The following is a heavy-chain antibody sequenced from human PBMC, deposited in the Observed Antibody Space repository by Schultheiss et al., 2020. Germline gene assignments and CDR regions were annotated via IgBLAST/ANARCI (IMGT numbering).Heavy chain of an antibody. V-gene: IGHV1-2*02. CDR3: ARAYYDFWSGYYGPFDY. CDR2: INPNSGGT. J-gene: IGHJ4*02. D-gene: IGHD3-3*01. CDR1: GYTFTGYY. Sequence: ASVKVSCKASGYTFTGYYMHWVRQAPGQGLEWMGWINPNSGGTNYAQKFQGRVTMTRDTSISTAYMELSRMRSDDTAVYYCARAYYDFWSGYYGPFDYWGQGTLVTVSS.